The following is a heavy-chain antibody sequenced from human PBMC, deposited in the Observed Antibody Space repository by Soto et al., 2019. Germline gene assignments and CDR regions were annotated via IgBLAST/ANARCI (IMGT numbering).Heavy chain of an antibody. CDR2: INPSGGST. J-gene: IGHJ5*02. CDR3: ARARRHYDFWSGGNWFDP. Sequence: ASVKVSCKSSGYTFTSYYMHWVRQAPGQGLEWMGIINPSGGSTSYAQKFQGRVTITRDTSASTAYMELSSLRSEDTAVYYCARARRHYDFWSGGNWFDPWGQGTLVTVSS. CDR1: GYTFTSYY. V-gene: IGHV1-46*01. D-gene: IGHD3-3*01.